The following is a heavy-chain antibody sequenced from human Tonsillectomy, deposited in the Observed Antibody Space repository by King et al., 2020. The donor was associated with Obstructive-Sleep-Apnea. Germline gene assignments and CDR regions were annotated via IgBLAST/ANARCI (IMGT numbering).Heavy chain of an antibody. CDR3: ARGLSWLDP. D-gene: IGHD2/OR15-2a*01. Sequence: VQLQQWGAGLLKPSETLSLTCAVYGGSFSGSYWSWIRQPPGKGLEWIGEINHSGGTNYNPSLKSRVTISIDMSKNQFSLKLSSVTAADTAVYYCARGLSWLDPWGQGTLVTVSS. CDR1: GGSFSGSY. J-gene: IGHJ5*02. CDR2: INHSGGT. V-gene: IGHV4-34*01.